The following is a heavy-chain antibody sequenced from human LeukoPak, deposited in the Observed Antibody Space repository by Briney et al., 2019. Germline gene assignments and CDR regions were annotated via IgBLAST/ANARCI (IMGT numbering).Heavy chain of an antibody. D-gene: IGHD3-3*01. CDR2: INPSGGST. J-gene: IGHJ4*02. V-gene: IGHV1-46*01. CDR3: ARGTANFWSGYSSHFDY. Sequence: ASVTVSCKASGYTFTSYYMYWVRQAPGQGLEWMGIINPSGGSTSYAQKFQGRVTMTRDTSTSTVYMEASSLRSEDTAVYYCARGTANFWSGYSSHFDYWGQGTLVTVSS. CDR1: GYTFTSYY.